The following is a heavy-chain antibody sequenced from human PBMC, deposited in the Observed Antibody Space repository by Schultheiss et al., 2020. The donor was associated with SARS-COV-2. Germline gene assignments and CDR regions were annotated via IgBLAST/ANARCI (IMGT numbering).Heavy chain of an antibody. D-gene: IGHD3-22*01. CDR2: IYYSGST. J-gene: IGHJ4*02. CDR3: ARESHYYDSS. Sequence: SETLSLTCTVSGGSISSYYWSWIRQPPGKGLEWIGYIYYSGSTNYNPSLKSRVTISVDTSKNQFSLKVSSVTAADTAVYYCARESHYYDSSWGQGTLVTVSS. V-gene: IGHV4-59*12. CDR1: GGSISSYY.